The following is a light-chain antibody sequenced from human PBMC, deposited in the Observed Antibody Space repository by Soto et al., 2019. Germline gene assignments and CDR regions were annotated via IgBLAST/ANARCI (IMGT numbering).Light chain of an antibody. Sequence: DVKMTRSPCTQSASVGDRVTITSRASQSISSWLAWYQQKPGKAPKLLIYDASTLESGVPSRFTGRGSGTEITLTISSLQPEDFATYYCQQYKSYSRMFGQGTKVDIK. J-gene: IGKJ1*01. CDR2: DAS. CDR1: QSISSW. CDR3: QQYKSYSRM. V-gene: IGKV1-5*01.